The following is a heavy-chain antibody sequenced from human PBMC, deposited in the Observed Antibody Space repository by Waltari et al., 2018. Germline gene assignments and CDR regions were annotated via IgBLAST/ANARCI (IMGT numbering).Heavy chain of an antibody. Sequence: VQPMQSGAEVKKPGASVKLSCKAAAYTFTGYYIQWVRQTPGQGLEWMGRIQSNSGGANFAQKFQGRVTMTRDTSTSTVYMELSRLTFDDTAVYYCARDQSMTNYYYGMDVWGQGTTVTVS. CDR3: ARDQSMTNYYYGMDV. CDR2: IQSNSGGA. CDR1: AYTFTGYY. V-gene: IGHV1-2*06. J-gene: IGHJ6*02.